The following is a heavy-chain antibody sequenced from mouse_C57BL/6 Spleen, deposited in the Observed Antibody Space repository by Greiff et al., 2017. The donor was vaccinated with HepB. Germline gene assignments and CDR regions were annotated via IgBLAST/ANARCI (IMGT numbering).Heavy chain of an antibody. V-gene: IGHV1-19*01. Sequence: VQLQQSGPVLVKPGASVKMSCKASGYTFTDYYMNWVKQSHGKSLEWIGVINPYNGGTSYNQKFKGKATLTVDKSSSTAYMELNSLTSEDSAVYYCARGRVTRGFAYWGQGTLVTVSA. CDR1: GYTFTDYY. J-gene: IGHJ3*01. D-gene: IGHD2-2*01. CDR3: ARGRVTRGFAY. CDR2: INPYNGGT.